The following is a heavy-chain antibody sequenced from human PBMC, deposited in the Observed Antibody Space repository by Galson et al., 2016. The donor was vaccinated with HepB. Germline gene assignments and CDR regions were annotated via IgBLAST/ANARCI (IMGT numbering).Heavy chain of an antibody. CDR2: IPPDDGST. Sequence: SVKVSCKASGYTFTSYSIHWVRRAPGQGIEWMGMIPPDDGSTRYTQKFQGRVTMISDTSTTTVYMQLSSLTSEDTGVYQCAREATTGYFDYWGQGTLVTVSS. J-gene: IGHJ4*02. V-gene: IGHV1-46*01. CDR3: AREATTGYFDY. CDR1: GYTFTSYS. D-gene: IGHD4-17*01.